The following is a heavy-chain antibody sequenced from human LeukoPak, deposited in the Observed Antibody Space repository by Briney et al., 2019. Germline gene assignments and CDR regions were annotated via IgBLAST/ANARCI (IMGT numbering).Heavy chain of an antibody. CDR3: ARDRGGGHMDV. CDR2: IGTTGDT. Sequence: PGGSLRLSCAPSGFTFTTYDMHWARQATGKGLECVSAIGTTGDTYYPGSVKGRFPISRENAKNSLYLQINSLRARDTPWNYCARDRGGGHMDVWGRGTRVSIFS. D-gene: IGHD2-15*01. J-gene: IGHJ6*03. V-gene: IGHV3-13*01. CDR1: GFTFTTYD.